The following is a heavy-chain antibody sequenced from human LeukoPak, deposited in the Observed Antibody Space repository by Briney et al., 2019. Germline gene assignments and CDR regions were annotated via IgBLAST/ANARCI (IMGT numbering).Heavy chain of an antibody. Sequence: PGGSLRLSCAASGFTFSSYAMGWVRQAPGKGLEWVPAISGSGGSTYYADSVKGRFTISRDNSKNTLYLQMNSLRAEDTAVYYCAKGSVGVKYYYDSSGSYYFDYWGQGTLVTVSS. CDR1: GFTFSSYA. CDR2: ISGSGGST. CDR3: AKGSVGVKYYYDSSGSYYFDY. D-gene: IGHD3-22*01. V-gene: IGHV3-23*01. J-gene: IGHJ4*02.